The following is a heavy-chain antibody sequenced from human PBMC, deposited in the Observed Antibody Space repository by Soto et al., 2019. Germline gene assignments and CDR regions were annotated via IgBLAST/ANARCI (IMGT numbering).Heavy chain of an antibody. D-gene: IGHD2-8*01. Sequence: GGSLRLSCAASGFTFSSYSMNWVRQAPGKGLEWVSSISSSSSYIYYADSVKGRFTISRDNAKNSLYLQMNSLRAEDTAVYYCAILSPNEPNFDYWGQGTLVTVSS. J-gene: IGHJ4*02. CDR3: AILSPNEPNFDY. CDR1: GFTFSSYS. V-gene: IGHV3-21*01. CDR2: ISSSSSYI.